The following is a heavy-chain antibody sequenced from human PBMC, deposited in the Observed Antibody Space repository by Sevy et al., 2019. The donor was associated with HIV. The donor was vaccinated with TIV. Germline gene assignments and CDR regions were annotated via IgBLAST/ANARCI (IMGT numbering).Heavy chain of an antibody. CDR1: GFTFTSYA. CDR3: AKGDEPATDYCDYVPNAFDI. V-gene: IGHV3-23*01. CDR2: ISGPGGTT. Sequence: GGSLRLSCAASGFTFTSYAMSWVRQAPGKGLEWVSSISGPGGTTYYADSVKGRFTISRDNSKNTLYLQMNSLRADDSAVYYCAKGDEPATDYCDYVPNAFDIWGQGTMVTVSS. D-gene: IGHD4-17*01. J-gene: IGHJ3*02.